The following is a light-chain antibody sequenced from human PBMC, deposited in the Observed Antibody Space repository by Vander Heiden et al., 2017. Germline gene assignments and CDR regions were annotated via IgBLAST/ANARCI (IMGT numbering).Light chain of an antibody. CDR1: NIGSNN. CDR2: RDT. V-gene: IGLV3-9*01. Sequence: SYGLSQARSMSVAVGETATLTCEGDNIGSNNVHWYQQKPCQAPILVHYRDTNRPSGIPDRFSSSNSGNAATLTITRSQAEDEADYYCQGWDSYTVIFGGGTKLSVL. J-gene: IGLJ2*01. CDR3: QGWDSYTVI.